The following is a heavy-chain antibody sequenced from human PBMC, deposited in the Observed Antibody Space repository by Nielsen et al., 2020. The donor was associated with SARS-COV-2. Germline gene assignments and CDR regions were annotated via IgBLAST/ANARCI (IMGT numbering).Heavy chain of an antibody. CDR1: GYTFTSYA. V-gene: IGHV7-4-1*02. D-gene: IGHD2-2*01. Sequence: ASVKVSCKASGYTFTSYAMNWVRQAPGQGLEWMGWINTNTGNPTYAQGFTGRFVFSLDTSVSTAYLQISSLKAEDTAVYYCASGVVVVPALGYYYYGMDVWGQGTTVTVSS. CDR2: INTNTGNP. CDR3: ASGVVVVPALGYYYYGMDV. J-gene: IGHJ6*02.